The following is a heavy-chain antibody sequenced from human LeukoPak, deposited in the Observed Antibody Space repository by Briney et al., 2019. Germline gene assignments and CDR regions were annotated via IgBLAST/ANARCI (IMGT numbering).Heavy chain of an antibody. CDR2: IYYSGST. CDR3: ARPSKYYDYVWGSYRPSPDQTNNWFDP. J-gene: IGHJ5*02. Sequence: PSETLSLTCTVSGGSISSSSYVWGWIRQPPGKGLEWIVSIYYSGSTYYNPSLKSRVTISVDTSKNQFSLKLSSVTAADTAVSYCARPSKYYDYVWGSYRPSPDQTNNWFDPWGQGTLVTVSS. D-gene: IGHD3-16*02. CDR1: GGSISSSSYV. V-gene: IGHV4-39*01.